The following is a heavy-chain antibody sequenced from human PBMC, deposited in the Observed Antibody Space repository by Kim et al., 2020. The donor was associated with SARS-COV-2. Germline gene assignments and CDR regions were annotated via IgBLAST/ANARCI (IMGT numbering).Heavy chain of an antibody. V-gene: IGHV4-34*01. Sequence: NYNPSLKSRVTISVDTSKNQFSLKLSAVTAADTAVYYCARGPLRSWFDPWGQGTLVTVSS. J-gene: IGHJ5*02. CDR3: ARGPLRSWFDP.